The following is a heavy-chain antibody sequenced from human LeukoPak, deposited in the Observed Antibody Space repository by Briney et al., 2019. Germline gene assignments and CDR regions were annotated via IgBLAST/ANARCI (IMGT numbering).Heavy chain of an antibody. CDR3: ARGSYYDSSGYYV. V-gene: IGHV4-61*01. J-gene: IGHJ4*02. CDR1: GYSISSGYS. Sequence: SETLSLTCSVSGYSISSGYSWSWIRQPPGKGLEWIGYIYYSGSTNYNPSLKSRVTISVDTSKNQFSLKLSSVTAADTAVYYCARGSYYDSSGYYVWGQGTLVTVSS. D-gene: IGHD3-22*01. CDR2: IYYSGST.